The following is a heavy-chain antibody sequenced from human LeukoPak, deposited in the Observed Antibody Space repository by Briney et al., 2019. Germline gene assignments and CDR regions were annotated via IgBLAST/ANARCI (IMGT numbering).Heavy chain of an antibody. CDR2: ISSGSSYI. D-gene: IGHD3-3*01. V-gene: IGHV3-21*01. Sequence: GGSLRLSCAASGFTFSTYSINWVRQAPGKGLEWVSSISSGSSYIYYADSVKGRFTISRDNAKNSLYLQMNSLRDEDTAVYYCVRDQFFSFDYWGQGTLVTVSS. CDR1: GFTFSTYS. J-gene: IGHJ4*02. CDR3: VRDQFFSFDY.